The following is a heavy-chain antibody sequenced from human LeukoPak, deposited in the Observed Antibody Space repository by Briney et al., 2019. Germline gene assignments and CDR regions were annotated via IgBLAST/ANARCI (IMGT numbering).Heavy chain of an antibody. CDR1: GASISDSYYF. CDR2: VDCRGTT. CDR3: ARRRAYNYFDP. Sequence: SETLSLTCTVSGASISDSYYFWGWIRQPPGKGLEWIATVDCRGTTYYNSALKSRVTISAETSKNQSYLNLNSMTAADTAVYFCARRRAYNYFDPWGQGTLVTVSS. V-gene: IGHV4-39*01. J-gene: IGHJ5*02.